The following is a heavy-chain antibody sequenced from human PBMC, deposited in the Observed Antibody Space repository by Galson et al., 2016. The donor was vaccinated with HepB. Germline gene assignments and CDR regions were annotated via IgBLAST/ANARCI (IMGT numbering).Heavy chain of an antibody. J-gene: IGHJ5*02. Sequence: SLRLSCAASGFTLSNYALNWVRQAPGKGLEWVALISYDGSNRYYGDPVRGRFAISRDTSKNTVYLQMNSLRPEDTAVYYCARDQGWEGGWFDTWGQGTLVTVSS. CDR3: ARDQGWEGGWFDT. V-gene: IGHV3-30*09. CDR1: GFTLSNYA. D-gene: IGHD1-26*01. CDR2: ISYDGSNR.